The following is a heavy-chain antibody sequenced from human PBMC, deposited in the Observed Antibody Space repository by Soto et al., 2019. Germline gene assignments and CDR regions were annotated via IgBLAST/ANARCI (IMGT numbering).Heavy chain of an antibody. D-gene: IGHD6-13*01. V-gene: IGHV2-5*02. J-gene: IGHJ4*02. CDR2: IYWDDDK. CDR1: GFSLSTSGVG. Sequence: QITLKESGPTLVKPTQTLTLTCTFSGFSLSTSGVGVGWIRQPPGKALEWLALIYWDDDKRYSPSLKSRLTITKDTSKNQVVLTMTNIDPVDTATYYCAHFYSSCFDYWGQGTLVTVSS. CDR3: AHFYSSCFDY.